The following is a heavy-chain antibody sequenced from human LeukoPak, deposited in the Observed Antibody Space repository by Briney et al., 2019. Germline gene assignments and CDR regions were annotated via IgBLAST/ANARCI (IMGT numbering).Heavy chain of an antibody. D-gene: IGHD3-16*01. Sequence: SETLSLTCTVSGGSISSFYWGWIRQPPGKGLEWIGSIYHSGSTHYNSSLKSRVTISVDTSKNQLSLKLSSVTAADTAVYYCARGVGLTQGGAFDYWGQGTLVTVSS. CDR1: GGSISSFY. J-gene: IGHJ4*02. CDR2: IYHSGST. CDR3: ARGVGLTQGGAFDY. V-gene: IGHV4-4*09.